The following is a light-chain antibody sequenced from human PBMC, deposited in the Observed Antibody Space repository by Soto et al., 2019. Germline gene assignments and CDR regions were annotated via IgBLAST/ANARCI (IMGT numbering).Light chain of an antibody. CDR1: SSDVGGYNY. V-gene: IGLV2-8*01. Sequence: QSVLTQPPSVSGSPGQSLTISCTGTSSDVGGYNYVSWYHHHPGKAPKLIIYEVFKRPSGVPDRFSGSKSGNTASLTVSGLQAEDEADYYCSSYAGSDSVLFGGGTKVTVL. CDR2: EVF. CDR3: SSYAGSDSVL. J-gene: IGLJ3*02.